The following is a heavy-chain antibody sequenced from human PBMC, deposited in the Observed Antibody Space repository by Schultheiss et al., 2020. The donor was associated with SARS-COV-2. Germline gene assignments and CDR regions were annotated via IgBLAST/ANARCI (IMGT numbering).Heavy chain of an antibody. Sequence: SETLSLTCTVSGGSISSGDYYWSWVRQPPGKGLEWIGYIYYSGTTYYNPSLKSRLTISVDTSKNQFSLKLSSVTAADTAVYYCASRYSSSSHYWYFDLWGRGTLVTVSS. J-gene: IGHJ2*01. CDR3: ASRYSSSSHYWYFDL. CDR2: IYYSGTT. D-gene: IGHD6-13*01. V-gene: IGHV4-30-4*01. CDR1: GGSISSGDYY.